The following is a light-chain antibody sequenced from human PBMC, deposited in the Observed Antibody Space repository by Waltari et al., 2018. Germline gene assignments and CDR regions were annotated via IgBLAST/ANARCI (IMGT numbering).Light chain of an antibody. J-gene: IGLJ7*01. V-gene: IGLV2-11*01. CDR2: DVV. CDR1: SSDVASYNF. CDR3: CSYAGSYTVV. Sequence: QSALTQPRSVSGSPGQSVTTPCRGTSSDVASYNFVSWYQQHPGNAPTLLIYDVVKRPSGVPDRFSGSKSGNTASLTISGLQTEDESDYYCCSYAGSYTVVFGGGTQLTVL.